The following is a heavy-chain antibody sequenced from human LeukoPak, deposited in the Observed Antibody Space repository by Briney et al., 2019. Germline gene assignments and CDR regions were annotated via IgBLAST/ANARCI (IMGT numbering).Heavy chain of an antibody. CDR2: IRRRASGGTT. CDR3: TRPIYDSGTYYFDY. J-gene: IGHJ4*02. Sequence: PGGSLRLSCTVSGFTFGDYAMSWVCQAPGKGLEWISLIRRRASGGTTEIAASVKGRFTISRDDSKSIAYLQMNSLKTEDTAVYYCTRPIYDSGTYYFDYWGQGTLVTVSS. V-gene: IGHV3-49*04. CDR1: GFTFGDYA. D-gene: IGHD3-10*01.